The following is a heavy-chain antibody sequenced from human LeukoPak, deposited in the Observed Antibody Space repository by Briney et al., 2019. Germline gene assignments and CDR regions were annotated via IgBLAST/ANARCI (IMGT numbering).Heavy chain of an antibody. CDR1: GGSISSGSYY. CDR3: ARLYQSVD. V-gene: IGHV4-61*02. J-gene: IGHJ4*02. Sequence: PSETLSLTCTVSGGSISSGSYYWSWIRQPAGKGLEWIGRIYTSGSTNYNPSLKSRVTISVDTSKNQFSLKLSSMTAADTAVYYCARLYQSVDWGQGTLVTVSS. CDR2: IYTSGST. D-gene: IGHD2-2*01.